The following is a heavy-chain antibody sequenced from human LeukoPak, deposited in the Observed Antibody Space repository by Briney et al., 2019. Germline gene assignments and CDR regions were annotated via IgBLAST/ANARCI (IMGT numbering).Heavy chain of an antibody. CDR2: ISGSGIST. Sequence: GGSLRLSCAASRFIFSTYAMSWVRQAPGKGLEWVSSISGSGISTYYADSVKGRFTISRDNSKNTLYLQMNTLRAEDTAVYYCAKDPDYGDYFDYWGQGTLVTVSS. J-gene: IGHJ4*02. V-gene: IGHV3-23*01. CDR1: RFIFSTYA. CDR3: AKDPDYGDYFDY. D-gene: IGHD4-17*01.